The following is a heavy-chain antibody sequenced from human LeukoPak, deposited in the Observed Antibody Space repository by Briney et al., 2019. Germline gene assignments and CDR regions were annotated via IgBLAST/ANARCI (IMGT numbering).Heavy chain of an antibody. CDR2: INGDGRST. Sequence: GGSLRLSCAASGFTFSSSWMHWVRQAAGKGLVWVSRINGDGRSTSYADSVKGRFTISRDNAKNTLYLQMNSLRAEDTAVYYCARGGGYSYDSFDYWGQGTLVTVSS. CDR1: GFTFSSSW. J-gene: IGHJ4*02. CDR3: ARGGGYSYDSFDY. D-gene: IGHD5-18*01. V-gene: IGHV3-74*01.